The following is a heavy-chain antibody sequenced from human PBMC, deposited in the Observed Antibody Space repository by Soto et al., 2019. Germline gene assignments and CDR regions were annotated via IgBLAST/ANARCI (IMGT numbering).Heavy chain of an antibody. J-gene: IGHJ4*02. D-gene: IGHD2-15*01. Sequence: CKGSGYSFTSYWIGWVRQMPGKGLEWMGIIYPGDSDTRYSPSFQGQVTISGDNSKNTLYLQMSSLRAEDTAVYYCAKSKNPKPEYCSGSGCFRFYFDSWGQGTLVTVSS. CDR3: AKSKNPKPEYCSGSGCFRFYFDS. CDR1: GYSFTSYW. V-gene: IGHV5-51*01. CDR2: IYPGDSDT.